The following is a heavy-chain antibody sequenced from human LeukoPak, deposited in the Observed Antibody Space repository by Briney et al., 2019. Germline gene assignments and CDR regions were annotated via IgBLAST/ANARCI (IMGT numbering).Heavy chain of an antibody. V-gene: IGHV1-69*13. CDR3: ARVPYRSSSSGFIDY. CDR2: IIPIFGTA. Sequence: SVKVSCKASGYTFTGYHMHWVRQAPGQGLEWMGGIIPIFGTANYAQKFQGRVTITADESTSTAYMELSSLRSEDTAVYYCARVPYRSSSSGFIDYWGQGTLVTVSS. J-gene: IGHJ4*02. D-gene: IGHD6-6*01. CDR1: GYTFTGYH.